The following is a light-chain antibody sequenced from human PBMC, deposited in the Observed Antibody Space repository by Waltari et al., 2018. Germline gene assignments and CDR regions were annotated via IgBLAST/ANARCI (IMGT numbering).Light chain of an antibody. CDR2: TVS. J-gene: IGKJ2*01. Sequence: DVVMTQSPLSMPVTLGQPASISCRSSQPLVFIDGNTFLHWFQQRPGQSPRRLIYTVSNRDSGVPDRFSGSGSGTDFTLKISRVEAEDVGVYYCMQGTHWPYTFGQGTKLEIK. CDR1: QPLVFIDGNTF. V-gene: IGKV2-30*01. CDR3: MQGTHWPYT.